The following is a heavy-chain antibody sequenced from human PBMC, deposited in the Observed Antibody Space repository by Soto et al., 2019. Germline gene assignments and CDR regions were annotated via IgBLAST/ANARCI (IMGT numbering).Heavy chain of an antibody. CDR3: AKAVPGTATITGSLAY. V-gene: IGHV3-23*01. CDR2: ISGSGGST. J-gene: IGHJ4*02. D-gene: IGHD5-12*01. Sequence: GGSLRLSCAASGFTFSSYAMSWVRQAPGKGLEWVSAISGSGGSTYYADSVKGRFTISRDNSKNTLYLQMNSLRAEDTAVYYCAKAVPGTATITGSLAYWGQGTLVTVSS. CDR1: GFTFSSYA.